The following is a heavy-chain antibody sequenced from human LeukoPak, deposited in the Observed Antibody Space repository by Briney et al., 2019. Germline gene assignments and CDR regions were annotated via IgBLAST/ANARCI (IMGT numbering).Heavy chain of an antibody. D-gene: IGHD3-22*01. V-gene: IGHV1-69*01. CDR3: ANSQLADCDRVGYFQH. CDR1: GGTFSSYA. J-gene: IGHJ1*01. Sequence: EASVNVSCKASGGTFSSYAISWVRQAPGQGLEWMGGIIPIFGTANYAQKFQGRVTITADESTSTAYMELSSLRSEDTAVYYCANSQLADCDRVGYFQHWGQGTLVTVSS. CDR2: IIPIFGTA.